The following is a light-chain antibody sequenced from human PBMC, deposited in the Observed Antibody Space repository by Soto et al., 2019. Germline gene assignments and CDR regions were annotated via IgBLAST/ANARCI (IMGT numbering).Light chain of an antibody. CDR1: QSVSNNY. V-gene: IGKV3-20*01. Sequence: IVLSQSPCTLSLSPGERDTLSCRASQSVSNNYLAWYQQKPGQAPRLLIYGASNRATGIPDRFSGSGSGTDFTLTISRLEPEDFAVYYCQQYGSSGTFGQGTKVDI. J-gene: IGKJ1*01. CDR3: QQYGSSGT. CDR2: GAS.